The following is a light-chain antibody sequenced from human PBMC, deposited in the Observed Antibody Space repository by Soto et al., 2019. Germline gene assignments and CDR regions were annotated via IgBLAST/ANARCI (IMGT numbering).Light chain of an antibody. CDR2: GAS. J-gene: IGKJ5*01. CDR3: QQYNTYSAT. Sequence: DIQMTQSPSTLSPSVGDRVTITCRASQNIVNWLAWYQQKPGKAPKILIYGASTLERGVPSRFSGSGSGTEVTLTITNLQPDDYATYYCQQYNTYSATFGQGTRLEIK. CDR1: QNIVNW. V-gene: IGKV1-5*01.